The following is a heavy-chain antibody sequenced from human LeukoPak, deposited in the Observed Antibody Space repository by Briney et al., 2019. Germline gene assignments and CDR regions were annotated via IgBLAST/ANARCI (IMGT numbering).Heavy chain of an antibody. CDR2: ISAYNGNT. Sequence: ASVKVSCKASGGTFSSYAISWVRQAPGQGLEWMGWISAYNGNTNYAQKLQGRVTMTTDTSTSTAYMELRSLRSDDTAVYYCARGGGLFCSSTSCPYYFDYWSQGTLVTVSS. D-gene: IGHD2-2*01. J-gene: IGHJ4*02. CDR3: ARGGGLFCSSTSCPYYFDY. V-gene: IGHV1-18*01. CDR1: GGTFSSYA.